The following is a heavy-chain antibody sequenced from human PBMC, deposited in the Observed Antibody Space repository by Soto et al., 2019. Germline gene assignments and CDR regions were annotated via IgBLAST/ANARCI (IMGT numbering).Heavy chain of an antibody. CDR1: GFTFSSYA. CDR2: ISYDGGNK. J-gene: IGHJ4*02. Sequence: PGGSLRLSCAASGFTFSSYAMHWVRQAPGKGLEWVAVISYDGGNKYYADSVKGRFTISRDNSKNTLYLQMNSLRAEDTAVYYCARDHLSFYDSSGYYYTNFDYWGQGTLVTV. D-gene: IGHD3-22*01. CDR3: ARDHLSFYDSSGYYYTNFDY. V-gene: IGHV3-30-3*01.